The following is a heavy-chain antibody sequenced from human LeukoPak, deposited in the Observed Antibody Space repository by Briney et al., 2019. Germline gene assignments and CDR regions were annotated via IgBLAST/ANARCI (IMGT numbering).Heavy chain of an antibody. CDR3: AREPHGSGSYYGTAFDY. CDR1: GYTFTGYY. D-gene: IGHD3-10*01. J-gene: IGHJ4*02. CDR2: INPNSGGT. Sequence: GASVKVSCKASGYTFTGYYMHWVRQAPGQGLEWLGRINPNSGGTNYAQKFQGRVTMTRDTYISTAYMELSRLRSDDTAVYYCAREPHGSGSYYGTAFDYWGQGTLVTVSS. V-gene: IGHV1-2*06.